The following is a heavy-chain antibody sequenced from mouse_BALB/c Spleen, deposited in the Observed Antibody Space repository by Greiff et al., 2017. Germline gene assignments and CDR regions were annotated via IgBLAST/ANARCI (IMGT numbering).Heavy chain of an antibody. V-gene: IGHV6-6*02. J-gene: IGHJ3*01. CDR1: GFTFSNYW. CDR2: IRLKSNNYAT. D-gene: IGHD1-2*01. Sequence: EVKLVESGGGLVQPGGSMKLSCVASGFTFSNYWMNWVRQSPEKGLEWVAEIRLKSNNYATHYAESVKGRFTISRDDSKSSVYLQMNNLRAEDTGIYYCTRGYPFFAYWGQGTLVTVSA. CDR3: TRGYPFFAY.